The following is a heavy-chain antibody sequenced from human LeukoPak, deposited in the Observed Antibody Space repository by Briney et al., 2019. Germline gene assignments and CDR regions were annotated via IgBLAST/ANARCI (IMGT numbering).Heavy chain of an antibody. V-gene: IGHV5-51*01. D-gene: IGHD2-2*01. CDR3: ARLERDIVVVPAAFDAFDI. J-gene: IGHJ3*02. CDR2: IYPGDSDT. Sequence: GESLKISCKVSGYTFTTYWIGWVRQMPGKGLEWMGIIYPGDSDTTYSPSFQGQVTIAADKSTTTAYLQWSSLKASDTAMYYCARLERDIVVVPAAFDAFDIWGQGTMVTVSS. CDR1: GYTFTTYW.